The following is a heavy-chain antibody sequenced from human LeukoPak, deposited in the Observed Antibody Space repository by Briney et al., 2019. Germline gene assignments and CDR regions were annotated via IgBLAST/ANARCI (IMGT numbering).Heavy chain of an antibody. CDR3: TTLVEMATITGY. Sequence: GGSLRLSCAASGFTVSSNYVSWVRQAPGKGLEWVGRIKSKTDGGTTDYAAPVKGRFTISRDDSKNTLYLQMNSLKTEDTAVYYCTTLVEMATITGYWGQGTLVTVSS. J-gene: IGHJ4*02. CDR1: GFTVSSNY. D-gene: IGHD5-24*01. CDR2: IKSKTDGGTT. V-gene: IGHV3-15*01.